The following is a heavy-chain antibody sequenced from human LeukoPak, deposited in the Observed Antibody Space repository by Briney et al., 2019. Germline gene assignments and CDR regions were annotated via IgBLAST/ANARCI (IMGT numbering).Heavy chain of an antibody. CDR1: GGSISSYY. V-gene: IGHV4-59*01. CDR3: ARVYMIAGLDAFDI. CDR2: IYYSGST. J-gene: IGHJ3*02. D-gene: IGHD3-22*01. Sequence: SETLSLTCTVSGGSISSYYWSWIRQPPGKGLEWIGYIYYSGSTNYNPSLKSRVTISVDTSKNQFSLKLSSVTAADTAVYYCARVYMIAGLDAFDIWGQGTMVTVSS.